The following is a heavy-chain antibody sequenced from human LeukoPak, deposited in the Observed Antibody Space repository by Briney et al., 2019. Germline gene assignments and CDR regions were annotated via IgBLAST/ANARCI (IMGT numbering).Heavy chain of an antibody. D-gene: IGHD6-19*01. V-gene: IGHV4-59*01. Sequence: SETLSLTCTVSGASISNYYWSWIRQSQGRGLEWIGFIDYSGTTNYNPSLKSRVNISVDMSKNQFSLKLSSVTAADTAVYYCALDTSGWSDDSFDIWGRGTMVTVSS. CDR3: ALDTSGWSDDSFDI. J-gene: IGHJ3*02. CDR1: GASISNYY. CDR2: IDYSGTT.